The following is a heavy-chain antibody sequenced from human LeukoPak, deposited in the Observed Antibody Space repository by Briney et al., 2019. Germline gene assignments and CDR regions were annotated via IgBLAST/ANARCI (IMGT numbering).Heavy chain of an antibody. J-gene: IGHJ4*02. V-gene: IGHV4-34*01. CDR2: INHSGST. CDR3: ARAPPYSGSWYVY. D-gene: IGHD6-13*01. Sequence: PSETLSLTCAVYGGSFSGYYWSWIRQPPGKGLEWIGEINHSGSTNYNPSLKSRVTISVDPSKNQFSLKLSSVTAADTAVYYCARAPPYSGSWYVYWGQGTLVTVSS. CDR1: GGSFSGYY.